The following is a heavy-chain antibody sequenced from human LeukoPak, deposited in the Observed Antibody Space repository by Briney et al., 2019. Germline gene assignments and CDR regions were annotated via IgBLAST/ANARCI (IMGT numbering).Heavy chain of an antibody. D-gene: IGHD3-22*01. CDR2: ISYDGSNK. V-gene: IGHV3-30-3*01. Sequence: PGGSLRLSCAASGFTFSSYAMHWVRQAPGKGLEWVAVISYDGSNKYYADSVKGRFTISRDNSKNTLYLQMNSLRAEDTAVYYCAREPPVMHYDSSGYYHLFFDYWGQGTLVTVSS. J-gene: IGHJ4*02. CDR1: GFTFSSYA. CDR3: AREPPVMHYDSSGYYHLFFDY.